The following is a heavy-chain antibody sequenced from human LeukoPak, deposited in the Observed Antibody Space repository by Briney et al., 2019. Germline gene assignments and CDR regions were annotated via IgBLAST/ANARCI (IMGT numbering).Heavy chain of an antibody. V-gene: IGHV3-33*01. CDR2: IWYDGSNK. CDR1: GFTFSNYG. Sequence: PGGSLRLSCAASGFTFSNYGMHWVRQAPGKGLEWVAVIWYDGSNKYYAESVKGRFTISRDNSKNTLYLQMTDLRAEDTAVYFCARGDLMGATDYGGQGTLVTVS. CDR3: ARGDLMGATDY. D-gene: IGHD1-26*01. J-gene: IGHJ4*02.